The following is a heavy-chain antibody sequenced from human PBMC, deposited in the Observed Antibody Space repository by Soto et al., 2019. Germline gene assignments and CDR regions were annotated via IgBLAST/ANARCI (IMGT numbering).Heavy chain of an antibody. CDR2: IYYSGST. Sequence: SETLSLTCTVSGGSISSYYWSWIRQPPGKGLEWIGYIYYSGSTNYNPSLKSRVTISVDTSKNQFSLKLSSVTAADTAVYYCARTVYSSSSYYFDYWGQGTLVTVSS. V-gene: IGHV4-59*08. J-gene: IGHJ4*02. D-gene: IGHD6-6*01. CDR1: GGSISSYY. CDR3: ARTVYSSSSYYFDY.